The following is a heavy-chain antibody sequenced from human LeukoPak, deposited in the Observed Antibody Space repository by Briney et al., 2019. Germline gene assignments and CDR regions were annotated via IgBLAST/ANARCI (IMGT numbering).Heavy chain of an antibody. J-gene: IGHJ4*02. V-gene: IGHV4-4*02. CDR2: IYHSGGT. CDR1: GGSINSNNW. CDR3: ARGVICGNTSCLKVGFDY. D-gene: IGHD2-2*01. Sequence: ASGTLSLTCVVSGGSINSNNWWSWVRQSPGKGLEWMGEIYHSGGTNYNPSLKSRVSISVDKSKNQFSLKLSSVTAADTAMYSCARGVICGNTSCLKVGFDYWGQGTLVTVSS.